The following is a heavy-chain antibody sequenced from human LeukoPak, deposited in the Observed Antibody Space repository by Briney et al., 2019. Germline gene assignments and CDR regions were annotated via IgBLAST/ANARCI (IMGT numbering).Heavy chain of an antibody. J-gene: IGHJ4*02. CDR2: IIPIFGTA. CDR3: ARRVTGYSSGWYLDY. V-gene: IGHV1-69*13. CDR1: GGTFSSYA. D-gene: IGHD6-19*01. Sequence: ASVKVSCKASGGTFSSYANSWVRQAPGQGLEWMGGIIPIFGTANYAQKFQGRVTITADESTSTAYMELSSLRSEDTAVYYCARRVTGYSSGWYLDYWGQGTLVTVSS.